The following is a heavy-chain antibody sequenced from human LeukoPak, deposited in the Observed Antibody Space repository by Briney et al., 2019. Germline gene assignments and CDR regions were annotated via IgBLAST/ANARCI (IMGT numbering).Heavy chain of an antibody. CDR1: GFSRNTRGVG. CDR3: AHRKNYYDSSVFDN. V-gene: IGHV2-5*02. J-gene: IGHJ4*02. D-gene: IGHD3-22*01. CDR2: IYWDDDR. Sequence: SGPTLVNPTQTLTLTCTFSGFSRNTRGVGVGWIRQPPGRALEWLALIYWDDDRRYSPSLKSRLTITKDTSKNQVVLTMTNMDPVDTATYFCAHRKNYYDSSVFDNWGQGTLVTVSS.